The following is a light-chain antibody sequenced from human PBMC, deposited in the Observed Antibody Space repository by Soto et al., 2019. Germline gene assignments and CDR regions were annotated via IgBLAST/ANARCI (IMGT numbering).Light chain of an antibody. Sequence: EIVLTQSPGTLSLSPGERATLSCRASQRVSSSYLAWYQQKHGQAPRLLIYGASSRATGIPDRFSGSGSGKDFTLTISRLEPEDFAVYFCQRYGSSPPFTFGQGTK. CDR2: GAS. V-gene: IGKV3-20*01. CDR3: QRYGSSPPFT. CDR1: QRVSSSY. J-gene: IGKJ2*01.